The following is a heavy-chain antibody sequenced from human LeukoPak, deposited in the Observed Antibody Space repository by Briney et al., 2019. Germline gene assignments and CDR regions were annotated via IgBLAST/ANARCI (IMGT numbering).Heavy chain of an antibody. J-gene: IGHJ6*03. Sequence: GASVKVSCKASGYTFTSYYIHWVRQAPGQGLEWMGLINPSGGSTNYAQKFQGRVTMTRDTSTSIVYMELSSLRSEDTAVYYCARVPRITMVRGGQWYYYMDVWGKGTTVTISS. CDR1: GYTFTSYY. CDR2: INPSGGST. D-gene: IGHD3-10*01. V-gene: IGHV1-46*01. CDR3: ARVPRITMVRGGQWYYYMDV.